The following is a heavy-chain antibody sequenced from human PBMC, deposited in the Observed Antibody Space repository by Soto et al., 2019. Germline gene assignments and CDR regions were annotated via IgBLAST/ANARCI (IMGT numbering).Heavy chain of an antibody. Sequence: ASVKVSCKASGYRFTDYHIHWVRQAPGQGLEWLGRINPKSGGTSTAQKFQGWVTMTRDRSITTVYIELTRLRSDDTAVYFCARGHSTDCSNGVCSFFYNHDMDVWGQGTTVTVSS. J-gene: IGHJ6*02. CDR1: GYRFTDYH. CDR2: INPKSGGT. V-gene: IGHV1-2*04. D-gene: IGHD2-8*01. CDR3: ARGHSTDCSNGVCSFFYNHDMDV.